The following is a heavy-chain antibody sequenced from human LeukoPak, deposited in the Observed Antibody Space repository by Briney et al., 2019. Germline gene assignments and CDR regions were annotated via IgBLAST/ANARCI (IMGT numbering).Heavy chain of an antibody. J-gene: IGHJ4*02. CDR1: GGTFSSYA. Sequence: ASVKVSCNASGGTFSSYAISWVRQAPGQGLEWMGWINPDSGGTIYAQNFQGRVTMTRDTSISTAYMELSSLRSDDTAVYYCARDEIAAAGTPTDYWGQGTLVTVSS. V-gene: IGHV1-2*02. CDR2: INPDSGGT. CDR3: ARDEIAAAGTPTDY. D-gene: IGHD6-13*01.